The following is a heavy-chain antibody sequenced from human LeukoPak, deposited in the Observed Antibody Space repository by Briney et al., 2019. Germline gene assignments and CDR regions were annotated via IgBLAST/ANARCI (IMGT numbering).Heavy chain of an antibody. CDR3: ARDRRAVAGPFDY. Sequence: GGSLRLSCAASGFTFGSYWMSWVRRAPGKGLEWVANIKQDGSEKYYVDSVKGRFTISRDNAKNSLYLQMNSLRAEDTAVYYCARDRRAVAGPFDYWGQGTLVTVSS. J-gene: IGHJ4*02. CDR1: GFTFGSYW. V-gene: IGHV3-7*03. D-gene: IGHD6-19*01. CDR2: IKQDGSEK.